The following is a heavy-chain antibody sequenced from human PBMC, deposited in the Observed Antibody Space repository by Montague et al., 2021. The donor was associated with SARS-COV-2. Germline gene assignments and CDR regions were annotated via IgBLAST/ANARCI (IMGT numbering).Heavy chain of an antibody. Sequence: PALGKPTQTLTLTCTFSGFSLSISGMCVSWIRQPPGKALEWLTLIDWDDDKYYSTSLKTRLTISKDTSKNQVVLTMTNMDPVDTATYYCARSYGTTVVTRAFDYWGQGTLVTVSS. J-gene: IGHJ4*02. CDR3: ARSYGTTVVTRAFDY. V-gene: IGHV2-70*01. CDR1: GFSLSISGMC. CDR2: IDWDDDK. D-gene: IGHD4-23*01.